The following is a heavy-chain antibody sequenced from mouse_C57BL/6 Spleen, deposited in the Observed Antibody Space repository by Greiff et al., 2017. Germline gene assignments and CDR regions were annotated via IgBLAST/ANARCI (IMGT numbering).Heavy chain of an antibody. CDR1: GYSITSGYY. Sequence: EVQLQQSGPGLVKPSQSLSLTCSVTGYSITSGYYWNWIRQFPGNKLEWMGYISYDGSNNYNPSLKNRISITRDTSKNQFFLKLNSVTTEDTATYYCAREGYPYWYFDVWGTGTTVTVSS. CDR3: AREGYPYWYFDV. D-gene: IGHD2-2*01. J-gene: IGHJ1*03. V-gene: IGHV3-6*01. CDR2: ISYDGSN.